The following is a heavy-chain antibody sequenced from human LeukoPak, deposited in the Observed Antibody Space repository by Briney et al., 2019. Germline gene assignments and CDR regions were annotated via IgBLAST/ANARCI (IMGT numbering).Heavy chain of an antibody. CDR3: ARDIPFGRYHSNMDV. CDR2: INPNSGGT. V-gene: IGHV1-2*06. D-gene: IGHD2-2*02. CDR1: GYTFTGYY. Sequence: APVKVSCKASGYTFTGYYMHWVRQAPGQGLEWMGRINPNSGGTNYAQKFQGRVTMTRDTSISTAYMELSRLRSDDTAVYYCARDIPFGRYHSNMDVWGQGTTVTVSS. J-gene: IGHJ6*02.